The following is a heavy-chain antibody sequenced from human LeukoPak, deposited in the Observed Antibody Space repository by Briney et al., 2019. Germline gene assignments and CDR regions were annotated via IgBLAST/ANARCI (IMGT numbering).Heavy chain of an antibody. Sequence: GGSLRLSCAASGFTFNTYWMAWVRQAPGRGLEWLTNVHPDGSQKYYVDSVKGRFTISRDNAKNSLYLQMNSLRTGDTAVYYCARRDTHDYLHYYRDVRGKGTTVTVSS. CDR2: VHPDGSQK. V-gene: IGHV3-7*01. D-gene: IGHD4-11*01. CDR3: ARRDTHDYLHYYRDV. CDR1: GFTFNTYW. J-gene: IGHJ6*03.